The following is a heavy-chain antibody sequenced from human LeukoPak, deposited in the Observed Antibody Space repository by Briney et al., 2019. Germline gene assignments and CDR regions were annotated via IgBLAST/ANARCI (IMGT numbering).Heavy chain of an antibody. Sequence: PGGSLRLSCAASGFTFDDYAMPWVRQAPGKGLEWVSGISWNSGNIGYADSVKGRFTISRDNAKNSLYLQMNSLRAEDTALYYCAKIAATGYSYYGMDVWGQGTTVTVSS. CDR2: ISWNSGNI. CDR1: GFTFDDYA. CDR3: AKIAATGYSYYGMDV. V-gene: IGHV3-9*01. J-gene: IGHJ6*02. D-gene: IGHD6-13*01.